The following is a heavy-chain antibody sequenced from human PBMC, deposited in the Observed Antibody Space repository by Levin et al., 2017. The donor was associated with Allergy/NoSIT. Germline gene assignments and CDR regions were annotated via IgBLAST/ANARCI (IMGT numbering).Heavy chain of an antibody. CDR2: ISYDGSNK. CDR1: GFTFSSYA. CDR3: ARDLGIDQWELLAFDI. J-gene: IGHJ3*02. Sequence: GGSLRLSCAASGFTFSSYAMHWVRQAPGKGLEWVAVISYDGSNKYYADSVKGRFTISRDNSKNTLYLQMNSLRAEDTAVYYCARDLGIDQWELLAFDIWGQGTMVTVSS. V-gene: IGHV3-30*04. D-gene: IGHD1-26*01.